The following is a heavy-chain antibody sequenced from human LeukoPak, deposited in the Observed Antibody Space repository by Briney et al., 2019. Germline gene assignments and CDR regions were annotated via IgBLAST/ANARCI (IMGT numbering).Heavy chain of an antibody. Sequence: GGSLRLSCAASGFTFSSYWMHWVRQAPGKRLVWVSRINSDGSSTSYADSVKGRFTISRDNAKNTLYLQMNSLRAEDTAVYYCASPSSSPFDYWGQGTLVTVSS. J-gene: IGHJ4*02. D-gene: IGHD6-6*01. CDR2: INSDGSST. CDR1: GFTFSSYW. V-gene: IGHV3-74*01. CDR3: ASPSSSPFDY.